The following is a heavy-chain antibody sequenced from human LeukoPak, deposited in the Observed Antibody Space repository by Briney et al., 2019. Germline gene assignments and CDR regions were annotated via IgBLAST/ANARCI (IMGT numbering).Heavy chain of an antibody. CDR3: ARSLGYCSSASCYGLYGMDV. D-gene: IGHD2-2*01. CDR1: GGSFSGYY. J-gene: IGHJ6*02. V-gene: IGHV4-34*01. Sequence: PSETLSLTRAVYGGSFSGYYWSWIRQPPGKGLEWIGEINHSGSANYNPSLKSRVTISVDTSKNQFSLKLSSVTAADTAVYYCARSLGYCSSASCYGLYGMDVWGQGTTVTVSS. CDR2: INHSGSA.